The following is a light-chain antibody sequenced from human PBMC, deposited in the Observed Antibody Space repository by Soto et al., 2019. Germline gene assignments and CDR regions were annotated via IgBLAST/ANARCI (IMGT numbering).Light chain of an antibody. CDR1: YNL. V-gene: IGLV2-23*01. Sequence: QSVLTQPASVSGSPGQSITISCPSYNLVSWYQHHPGKAPKLMIYEGSNRPSGVSDRFFGSKSGNTASLTISGLQAEDEADYYCSSYAGAVVFGGGTKLTVL. CDR3: SSYAGAVV. J-gene: IGLJ2*01. CDR2: EGS.